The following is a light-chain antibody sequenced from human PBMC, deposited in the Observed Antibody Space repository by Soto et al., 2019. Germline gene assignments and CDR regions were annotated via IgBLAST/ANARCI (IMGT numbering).Light chain of an antibody. CDR1: QSVSSN. CDR2: DAS. J-gene: IGKJ4*01. V-gene: IGKV3-15*01. CDR3: QQYNNWPPLT. Sequence: EIVMTQSPATSSVSSVERPSLCCXXSQSVSSNLAWYQQKPGQAPRLLIYDASTRATGIPARFSGSGSGTEFTLTISSLQSEDFAVYYCQQYNNWPPLTFGGGTKVDIK.